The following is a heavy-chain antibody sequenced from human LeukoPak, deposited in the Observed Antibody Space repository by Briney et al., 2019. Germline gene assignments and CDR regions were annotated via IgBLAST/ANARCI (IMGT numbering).Heavy chain of an antibody. Sequence: GGSLRLSCAVSGFTVSSNYMSWVRQAPGKGLEWVSVIYNDGSTFYADSVKGRFTISRDNSKNTLYLQMNSLRAEDTAVYYCAITGESSNWALYFDYWGQGTLVTVSS. CDR1: GFTVSSNY. CDR3: AITGESSNWALYFDY. J-gene: IGHJ4*02. CDR2: IYNDGST. V-gene: IGHV3-53*01. D-gene: IGHD6-13*01.